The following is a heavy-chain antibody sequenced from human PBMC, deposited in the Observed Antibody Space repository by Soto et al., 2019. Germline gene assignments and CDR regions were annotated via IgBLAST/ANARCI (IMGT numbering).Heavy chain of an antibody. CDR2: ISGCGGST. D-gene: IGHD2-15*01. CDR3: AKGDVAVLYTWLDP. CDR1: GCTLSIYA. J-gene: IGHJ5*02. V-gene: IGHV3-23*01. Sequence: GASLRLSCAGSGCTLSIYAMSWVHQTTGKGVGWVSAISGCGGSTYYADSVKGRFTISRDNFKNTLYLQMNSLRAEDTAVFYCAKGDVAVLYTWLDPWGQGTLVTVSS.